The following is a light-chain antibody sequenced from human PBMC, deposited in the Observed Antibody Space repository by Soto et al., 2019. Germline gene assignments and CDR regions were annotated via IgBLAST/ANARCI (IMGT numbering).Light chain of an antibody. CDR1: SSNIGAGYD. V-gene: IGLV1-40*01. CDR3: QSYDSSLSAYVV. Sequence: QSVLTQPPSVSGAPGQRVTISCTGSSSNIGAGYDVHWYQQLPGTAPKLLIYGNSNRPSGVPDRFSCSKSGTSAFLAITGLQAEDEADYYCQSYDSSLSAYVVFGGGTKVTVL. J-gene: IGLJ2*01. CDR2: GNS.